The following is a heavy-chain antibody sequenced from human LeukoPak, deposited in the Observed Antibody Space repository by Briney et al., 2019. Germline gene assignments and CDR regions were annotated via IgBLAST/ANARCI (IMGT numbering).Heavy chain of an antibody. CDR2: ISAGGSST. CDR3: AKRVWDYFDY. CDR1: GFTFSSYD. J-gene: IGHJ4*02. Sequence: GGSLRLSCAASGFTFSSYDMTWVRQAPGKGLEWLSGISAGGSSTYYSDSVKGRFTISRDNSKNTLYLQMNSLRAEDTAVYYCAKRVWDYFDYWGQGTLVTFSS. V-gene: IGHV3-23*01. D-gene: IGHD3-16*01.